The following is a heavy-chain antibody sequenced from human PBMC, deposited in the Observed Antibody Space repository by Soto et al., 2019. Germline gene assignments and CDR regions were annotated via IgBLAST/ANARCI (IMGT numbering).Heavy chain of an antibody. V-gene: IGHV3-30-3*01. CDR2: ISYDGSNK. J-gene: IGHJ4*02. CDR3: ARVPYCSSTSCYSYFDY. CDR1: GFTFSSYA. D-gene: IGHD2-2*02. Sequence: PGGSLRLSCAASGFTFSSYAMHWVRQAPGKGLEWVAVISYDGSNKYYADSVKGRFTISRDNSKNTLYLQMNSLRAEDTAVYHCARVPYCSSTSCYSYFDYWGQGTPVTVSS.